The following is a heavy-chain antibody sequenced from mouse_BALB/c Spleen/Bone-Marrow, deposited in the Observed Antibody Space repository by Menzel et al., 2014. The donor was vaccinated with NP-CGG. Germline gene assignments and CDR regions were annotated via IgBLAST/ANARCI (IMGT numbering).Heavy chain of an antibody. CDR2: INPSTGYT. J-gene: IGHJ4*01. Sequence: QVHVKQSGAELAKPGASVKMSCKASGYAFXSYWMHWVKQRPGQGLEWTGYINPSTGYTEYNQKFKDKATLTADKSSSTAYMQLSSLTSEDSAVYYCASPYGNYDAMDYWGQGTSVTVSS. CDR1: GYAFXSYW. V-gene: IGHV1-7*01. D-gene: IGHD2-1*01. CDR3: ASPYGNYDAMDY.